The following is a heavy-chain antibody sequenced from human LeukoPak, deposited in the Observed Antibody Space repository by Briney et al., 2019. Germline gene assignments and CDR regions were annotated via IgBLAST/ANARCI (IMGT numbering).Heavy chain of an antibody. CDR1: GFTVSSNY. J-gene: IGHJ3*02. D-gene: IGHD2-2*01. CDR2: INSDGSST. V-gene: IGHV3-74*01. Sequence: PGGSLRLSCAASGFTVSSNYMSWVRQAPGKGLVWVSRINSDGSSTSYADSVKGRFTISRDNAKNTLFLQMNSLRAEDTAVYYCARGPGAFDIWGQGTMVTVSS. CDR3: ARGPGAFDI.